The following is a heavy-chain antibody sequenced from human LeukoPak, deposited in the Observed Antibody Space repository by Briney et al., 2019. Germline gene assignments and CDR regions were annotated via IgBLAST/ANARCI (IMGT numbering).Heavy chain of an antibody. V-gene: IGHV3-48*02. Sequence: GGSLRLSCAASGFTFSSYSMNWVRQAPGKGLEWVSYISSSSSTIYYADSVKGRFTISRDKAKNSLILQMNSLRDDDTAVYYCARDRVLGSSEGFDYWGQGTLVTVSS. CDR2: ISSSSSTI. J-gene: IGHJ4*02. CDR1: GFTFSSYS. CDR3: ARDRVLGSSEGFDY. D-gene: IGHD6-13*01.